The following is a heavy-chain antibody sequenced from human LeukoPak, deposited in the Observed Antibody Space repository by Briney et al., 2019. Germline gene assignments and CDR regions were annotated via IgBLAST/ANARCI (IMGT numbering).Heavy chain of an antibody. V-gene: IGHV3-48*01. CDR1: GFTFGNYN. D-gene: IGHD2-2*01. CDR2: ISSSSSAI. CDR3: AIDRWHCGSISCRG. Sequence: GGPLRLSRAPSGFTFGNYNFIWVRQAPGKGPEWVSYISSSSSAIHYADSVKCRFTISRDNAKNSLYLQMNSLRAEDTAVYYCAIDRWHCGSISCRGRGQGTLLTVSS. J-gene: IGHJ1*01.